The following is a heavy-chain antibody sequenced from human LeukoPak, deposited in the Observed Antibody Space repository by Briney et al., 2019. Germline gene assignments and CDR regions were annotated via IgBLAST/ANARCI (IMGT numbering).Heavy chain of an antibody. Sequence: SETLSLTCAVYGGSFSGYYWSWIRQPPGKGLEWIGYIYYSGSTNYNPSLKSRVTISVDTSKNQFSLKLSSVTAADTAVYYCAREAGGYSSGWYFDYWGQGTLVTVSS. J-gene: IGHJ4*02. CDR1: GGSFSGYY. CDR3: AREAGGYSSGWYFDY. D-gene: IGHD6-19*01. V-gene: IGHV4-59*01. CDR2: IYYSGST.